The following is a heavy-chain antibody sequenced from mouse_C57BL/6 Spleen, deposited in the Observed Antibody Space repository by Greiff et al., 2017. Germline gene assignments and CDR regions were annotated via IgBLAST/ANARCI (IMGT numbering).Heavy chain of an antibody. CDR2: IDPSDSYT. CDR1: GYTFTSYW. J-gene: IGHJ2*01. Sequence: QVQLQQPGAELVMPGASVKLSCKASGYTFTSYWMHWVKQRPGQGLEWIGEIDPSDSYTNYNQKLKVKSTLTVDKSSSTAYMQLSSLTSEDSAVYYCARRALYDGYDFDYWGQGTTLTVSS. V-gene: IGHV1-69*01. CDR3: ARRALYDGYDFDY. D-gene: IGHD2-3*01.